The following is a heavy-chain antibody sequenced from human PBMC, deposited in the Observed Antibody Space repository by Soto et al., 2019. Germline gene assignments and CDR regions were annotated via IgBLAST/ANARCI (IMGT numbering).Heavy chain of an antibody. V-gene: IGHV1-18*01. J-gene: IGHJ5*02. CDR3: ARDLAEMTTYLWFDP. D-gene: IGHD4-17*01. CDR2: ISAYNGNT. CDR1: GYTFTSYG. Sequence: PPASVKVSCKASGYTFTSYGISWVRQAPGQGLEWMGWISAYNGNTNYAQKLQGRVTMTTDTSTSTAYMELRSLRSDDTAVYYCARDLAEMTTYLWFDPWGQGTLVTVSS.